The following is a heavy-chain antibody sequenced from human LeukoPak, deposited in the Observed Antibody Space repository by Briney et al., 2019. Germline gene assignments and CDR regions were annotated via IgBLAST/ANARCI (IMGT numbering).Heavy chain of an antibody. J-gene: IGHJ4*02. Sequence: SETLSLTCIVSGGSISSLNLWSWLRQPPGKGLEWIGEMYLGGTTNFNPSLKSRVTILIDKSKNQLSLQLTSVTAAETAVYYCARGVYGAYFDFWGQGTLVTVSS. V-gene: IGHV4-4*02. CDR1: GGSISSLNL. CDR2: MYLGGTT. CDR3: ARGVYGAYFDF. D-gene: IGHD4-17*01.